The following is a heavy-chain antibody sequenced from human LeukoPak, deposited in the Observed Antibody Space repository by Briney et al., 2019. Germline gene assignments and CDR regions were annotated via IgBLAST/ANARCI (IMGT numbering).Heavy chain of an antibody. Sequence: GASRQISCKGSGSIFTSYWIGWVRPLPGKGLEWMGIIYPGDSDTRYSPSSQGQVTISADKSISTAYLQWSSLKASDTAMYYCASSSGNFDYWGQGTLVTVSS. CDR1: GSIFTSYW. V-gene: IGHV5-51*01. J-gene: IGHJ4*02. CDR3: ASSSGNFDY. D-gene: IGHD6-19*01. CDR2: IYPGDSDT.